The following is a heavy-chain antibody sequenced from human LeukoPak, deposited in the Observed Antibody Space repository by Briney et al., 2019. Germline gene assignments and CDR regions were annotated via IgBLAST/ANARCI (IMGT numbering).Heavy chain of an antibody. D-gene: IGHD6-19*01. V-gene: IGHV1-2*02. CDR3: ARDLYSSGDYFDY. CDR2: INPNSGGT. Sequence: GASVKVSCKASGYTFTSYGISWVRQAPGQGLEWMGWINPNSGGTNYAQKFQGRVTMTRDTSISTAYMELSRLRSDDTAVYYCARDLYSSGDYFDYWGQGTLGTVSS. CDR1: GYTFTSYG. J-gene: IGHJ4*02.